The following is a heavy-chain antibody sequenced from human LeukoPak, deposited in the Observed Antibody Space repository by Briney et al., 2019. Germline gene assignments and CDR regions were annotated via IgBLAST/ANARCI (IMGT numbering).Heavy chain of an antibody. J-gene: IGHJ6*04. V-gene: IGHV3-7*01. Sequence: PGGSLRLSCAAGGFTFSSYWMSWVRQARGKGLEWVANIKQDGSEKYYVDFVKGRFTISRDNAKNSLYLQMNSLRAEDTAVYYCAELGITMIGGVWGKGTTVTISS. CDR3: AELGITMIGGV. CDR1: GFTFSSYW. D-gene: IGHD3-10*02. CDR2: IKQDGSEK.